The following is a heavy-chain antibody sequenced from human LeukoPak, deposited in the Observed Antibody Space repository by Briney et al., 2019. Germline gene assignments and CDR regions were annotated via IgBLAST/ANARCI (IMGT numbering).Heavy chain of an antibody. Sequence: GASVKVSCKASGGTFSSYAISWVRQAPGQGLEWMGGIIPIFGTANYAQKFQGRVTITADESTSTAYMELSSLRSEDTAVYYCASAFEHIVVVTAILSYYYGMDVWGQGTTVTVSS. CDR2: IIPIFGTA. J-gene: IGHJ6*02. CDR1: GGTFSSYA. CDR3: ASAFEHIVVVTAILSYYYGMDV. V-gene: IGHV1-69*13. D-gene: IGHD2-21*02.